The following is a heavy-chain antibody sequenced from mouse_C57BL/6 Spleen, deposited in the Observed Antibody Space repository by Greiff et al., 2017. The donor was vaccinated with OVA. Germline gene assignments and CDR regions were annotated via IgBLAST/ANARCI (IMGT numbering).Heavy chain of an antibody. CDR3: ANWDDY. V-gene: IGHV1-82*01. CDR2: INPGDGDT. Sequence: VKLQQSGPELVKPGASVKISCKASGYAFSSSWMNWVKQRPGKGLEWIGRINPGDGDTNYNGKFKGKATLTADKSSSTAYMQLSSLTSEDSAVYFCANWDDYWGKGTTLTVSS. J-gene: IGHJ2*01. CDR1: GYAFSSSW. D-gene: IGHD4-1*01.